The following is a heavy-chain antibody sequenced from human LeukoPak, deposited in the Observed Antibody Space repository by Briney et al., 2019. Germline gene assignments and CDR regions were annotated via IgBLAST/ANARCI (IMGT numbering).Heavy chain of an antibody. CDR3: ARDQRQLGYYYYYMDV. CDR1: GYTFTGYY. V-gene: IGHV1-2*02. J-gene: IGHJ6*03. Sequence: ASVKVSCKASGYTFTGYYMHWVRQAPGQGLEWMGWINPNSGGTNYAQKFQGRVTMTRDTSISTAYMELSRLRSDDTAVYYRARDQRQLGYYYYYMDVWGKGTTVTVSS. D-gene: IGHD6-6*01. CDR2: INPNSGGT.